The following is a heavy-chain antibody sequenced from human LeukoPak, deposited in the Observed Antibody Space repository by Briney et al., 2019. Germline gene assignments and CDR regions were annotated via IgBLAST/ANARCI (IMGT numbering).Heavy chain of an antibody. J-gene: IGHJ3*02. CDR1: GYTFTGYY. CDR2: IIPILGIA. Sequence: SVKVSCKASGYTFTGYYLHWVRQAPGQGLEWMGRIIPILGIANYAQKFQGRVTITADKSTSTAYMELSSLRSEDTAVYYCARGRDCGGDCEDAFDIWGQGTMVTVSS. CDR3: ARGRDCGGDCEDAFDI. D-gene: IGHD2-21*02. V-gene: IGHV1-69*02.